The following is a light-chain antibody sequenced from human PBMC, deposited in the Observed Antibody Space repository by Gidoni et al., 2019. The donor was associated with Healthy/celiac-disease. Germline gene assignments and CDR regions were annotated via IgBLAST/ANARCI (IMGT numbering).Light chain of an antibody. V-gene: IGKV1-39*01. J-gene: IGKJ4*01. CDR3: QQSYSTPLT. CDR2: AAS. Sequence: DIQRTQYPSSLSASVGDRVTITCRASQIISSYLNWYQQKPGKAPKLLIYAASSLQSGVPSRFSGSGSGTDFTLTISSLQPEDFATYYCQQSYSTPLTFGGGTKVEIK. CDR1: QIISSY.